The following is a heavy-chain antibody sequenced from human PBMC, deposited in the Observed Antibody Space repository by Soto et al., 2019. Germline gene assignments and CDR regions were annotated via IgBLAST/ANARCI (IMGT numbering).Heavy chain of an antibody. CDR1: GYTFTSYA. CDR3: GRGIDSSGVPPAFDI. D-gene: IGHD3-22*01. CDR2: INPNSGGT. J-gene: IGHJ3*02. V-gene: IGHV1-2*04. Sequence: ASVKVSCKASGYTFTSYAMHWVRQAPGQGLEWMGWINPNSGGTNYAQKFQGWVTMTRDTSISTAYMELSRLRSDDTAVYYCGRGIDSSGVPPAFDIWGQGTMVTVSS.